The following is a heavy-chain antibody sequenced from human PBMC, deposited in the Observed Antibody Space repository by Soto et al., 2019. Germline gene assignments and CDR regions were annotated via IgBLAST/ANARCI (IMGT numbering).Heavy chain of an antibody. CDR1: GFTFSSFG. CDR3: ATGRYEYSNYYFDY. V-gene: IGHV3-33*01. J-gene: IGHJ4*02. D-gene: IGHD4-4*01. Sequence: QVQLVESGGGVVQPGRSLRLSCAASGFTFSSFGMHWVRQALGKGLEWVAVIWYDGSNIHYADSVKGRFTISRDNSRNTLYLQMNSLRAEDTAVYYCATGRYEYSNYYFDYCGQGTLVTVSS. CDR2: IWYDGSNI.